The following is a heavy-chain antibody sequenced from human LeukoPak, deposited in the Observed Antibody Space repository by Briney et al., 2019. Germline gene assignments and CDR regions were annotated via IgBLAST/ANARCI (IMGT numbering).Heavy chain of an antibody. J-gene: IGHJ5*02. CDR1: GYTFTTYY. CDR2: IHIYRGNT. CDR3: ARDVGITVADSFDP. V-gene: IGHV1-18*04. D-gene: IGHD6-13*01. Sequence: ASVKVSCKASGYTFTTYYMHWVRQAPGQGLEWMGWIHIYRGNTNYAQKFQGRVTMTTDTSTSTVYMEVRGLRSDDTAMYYCARDVGITVADSFDPWGQGTLVTVSS.